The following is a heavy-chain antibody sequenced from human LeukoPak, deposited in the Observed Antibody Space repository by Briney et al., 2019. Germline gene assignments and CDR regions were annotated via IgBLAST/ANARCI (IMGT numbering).Heavy chain of an antibody. D-gene: IGHD2-21*01. Sequence: GSLRLSCAASGFTFSSYAMSWVRQAPGKGLGRFSAISGSGGSTYYADSVKGRFTISRDNSKNTLYLQMNSLRAEDTAVYYCAKFLPTHIVVANYYFDYWGQETLVTVSS. CDR1: GFTFSSYA. V-gene: IGHV3-23*01. CDR3: AKFLPTHIVVANYYFDY. J-gene: IGHJ4*02. CDR2: ISGSGGST.